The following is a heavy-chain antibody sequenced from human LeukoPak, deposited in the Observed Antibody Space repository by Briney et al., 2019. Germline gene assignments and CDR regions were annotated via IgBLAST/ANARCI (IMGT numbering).Heavy chain of an antibody. J-gene: IGHJ4*02. CDR1: GFTFNAFG. D-gene: IGHD4-11*01. V-gene: IGHV3-48*01. CDR3: AKDQRPWTTVTTSDYFDY. CDR2: IGTTSGAI. Sequence: HPGGSLRLSCTASGFTFNAFGMNWVRQAPGKGLEWVSYIGTTSGAIYYADSVKGRFTISRDSAKNSLYLQMNSLRAEDTAVYYCAKDQRPWTTVTTSDYFDYWGQGTLVTVSS.